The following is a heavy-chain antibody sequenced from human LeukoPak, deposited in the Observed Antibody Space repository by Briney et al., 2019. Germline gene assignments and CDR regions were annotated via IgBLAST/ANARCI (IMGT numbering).Heavy chain of an antibody. J-gene: IGHJ4*02. CDR2: IKSDGSDT. V-gene: IGHV3-74*01. CDR1: GFTVSYSA. Sequence: GGSLRLSCSASGFTVSYSAIYWVRQAPGKGLVWVSRIKSDGSDTSYADSVKGRFTISRDNAKNTLYLQMNSLRAEDTAVYYCASGYSSSSLIPFDYWGQGTLVTVSS. D-gene: IGHD6-6*01. CDR3: ASGYSSSSLIPFDY.